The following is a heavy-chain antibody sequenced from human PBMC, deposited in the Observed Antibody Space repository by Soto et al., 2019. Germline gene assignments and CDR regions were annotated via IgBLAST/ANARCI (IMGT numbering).Heavy chain of an antibody. CDR3: ARAIGADFFDY. CDR1: GFTFSNYA. J-gene: IGHJ4*02. Sequence: GGSLRLPCIASGFTFSNYAMSWVRQAPGKGLEWVSTISDNGANTFIGDSMKDHFDISRDNSKNAVFLHLSTVRAEDTATYYCARAIGADFFDYWGQGTPVTVSS. D-gene: IGHD6-25*01. V-gene: IGHV3-23*01. CDR2: ISDNGANT.